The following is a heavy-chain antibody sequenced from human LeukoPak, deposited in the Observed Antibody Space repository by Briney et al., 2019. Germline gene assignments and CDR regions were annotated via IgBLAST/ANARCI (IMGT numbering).Heavy chain of an antibody. V-gene: IGHV3-30*04. D-gene: IGHD2-2*01. CDR3: ATQGGGYCSSTSCPWGAFDI. CDR1: GFTFSSYA. CDR2: ISYDGSNK. J-gene: IGHJ3*02. Sequence: GRSLRLSCAASGFTFSSYAMHWVRQAPGKGLEWVAVISYDGSNKYYADSVKGRFTISRDNSKNTLYLQMNSLRAEDTAVYYCATQGGGYCSSTSCPWGAFDIWGQGTMVTVSS.